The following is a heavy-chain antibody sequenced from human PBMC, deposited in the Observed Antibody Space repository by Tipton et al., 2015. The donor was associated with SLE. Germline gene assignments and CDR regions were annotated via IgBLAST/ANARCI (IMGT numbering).Heavy chain of an antibody. V-gene: IGHV4-4*07. Sequence: TLSLTCTVSGGSINAYYWTWIRQPPGKGLEYIGYVYPTGSTNYNPSLKGRVTMSVDKSNNQFSLTLSSVTAADTAVYYCARDSAGITLDYWGQGALVTVSS. D-gene: IGHD1-14*01. CDR1: GGSINAYY. CDR2: VYPTGST. CDR3: ARDSAGITLDY. J-gene: IGHJ4*02.